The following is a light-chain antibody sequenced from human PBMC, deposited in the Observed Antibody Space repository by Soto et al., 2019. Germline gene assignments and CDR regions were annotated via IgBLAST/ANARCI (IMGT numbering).Light chain of an antibody. Sequence: QSVLTQAASVSASPGQSITISCTGTSSDVGGYDYVSWYQHHPGKAPKLMIFDVSNRPSGVSNRFSGSKSGNTASLTISGLQPEDEADYYCSSYTTSNTRQIVFGTGTKVTVL. J-gene: IGLJ1*01. V-gene: IGLV2-14*03. CDR3: SSYTTSNTRQIV. CDR1: SSDVGGYDY. CDR2: DVS.